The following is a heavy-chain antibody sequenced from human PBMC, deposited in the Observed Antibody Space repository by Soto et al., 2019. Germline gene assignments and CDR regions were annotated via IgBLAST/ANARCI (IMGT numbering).Heavy chain of an antibody. D-gene: IGHD3-3*01. J-gene: IGHJ6*02. Sequence: GGSVRLACATSGFPFAKEWMNWVRLAPGKGLEWVGHIKSESDGGTAEYAAPVTGRFIISRDDSKNMVFLQMNNLKTEDTGVYYCSTGFCIGNYCYHDGMDAWGQGTTVTVS. CDR2: IKSESDGGTA. CDR3: STGFCIGNYCYHDGMDA. V-gene: IGHV3-15*07. CDR1: GFPFAKEW.